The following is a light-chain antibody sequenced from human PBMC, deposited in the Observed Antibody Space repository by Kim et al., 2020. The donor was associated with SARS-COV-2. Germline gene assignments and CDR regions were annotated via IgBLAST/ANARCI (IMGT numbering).Light chain of an antibody. Sequence: PGERAPLSCRATQGVSSNLAWYQQKPGQAPRLLIYGASTRATGIPARFSGSGSGTEFTLTISSLQSEDFAVYYCQQYNNWPMYTFGQGTKLEI. J-gene: IGKJ2*01. V-gene: IGKV3-15*01. CDR2: GAS. CDR3: QQYNNWPMYT. CDR1: QGVSSN.